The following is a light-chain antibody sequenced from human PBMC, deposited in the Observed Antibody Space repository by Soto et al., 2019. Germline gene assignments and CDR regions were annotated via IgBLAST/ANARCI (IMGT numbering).Light chain of an antibody. J-gene: IGKJ1*01. CDR1: QSVSSN. V-gene: IGKV3D-15*01. CDR3: QQYNDRLWT. CDR2: GAS. Sequence: EMVMTQSPATLSVSPWERATLSCRASQSVSSNLAWYQQKPGQAPRLLIYGASTRATSIPARFSGSGSGTDFTLTISSLQPEDFAVYFCQQYNDRLWTFGQGTKVDI.